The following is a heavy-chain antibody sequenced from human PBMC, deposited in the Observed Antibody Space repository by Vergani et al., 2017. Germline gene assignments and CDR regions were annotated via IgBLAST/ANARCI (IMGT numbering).Heavy chain of an antibody. CDR1: GFTFSSYS. V-gene: IGHV3-48*01. J-gene: IGHJ4*02. Sequence: EVQLVESGGGLVQPGGSLRLSCAASGFTFSSYSMNWVRQAPGKGVEWVSYISSSSSTIYYADSVKGRFTISRDNANNSLSLQMNSLRAEDAAVYYCARDPTSGARGEYDYWGQGTLVTVSS. CDR3: ARDPTSGARGEYDY. CDR2: ISSSSSTI. D-gene: IGHD7-27*01.